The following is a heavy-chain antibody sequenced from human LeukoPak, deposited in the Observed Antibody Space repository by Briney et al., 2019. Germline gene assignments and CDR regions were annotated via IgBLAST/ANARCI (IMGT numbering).Heavy chain of an antibody. CDR3: AKAPIGELGGSSSY. J-gene: IGHJ4*02. D-gene: IGHD6-13*01. V-gene: IGHV3-9*01. CDR2: ISWNSGSI. Sequence: GGSLRLSCAASGFTFDDYAMHWVRQAPGKGLEWVSGISWNSGSIGYADSVKGRFTISRDNAKNSLYLQMNSLRAKDTALYYCAKAPIGELGGSSSYWGQGTLVTVSS. CDR1: GFTFDDYA.